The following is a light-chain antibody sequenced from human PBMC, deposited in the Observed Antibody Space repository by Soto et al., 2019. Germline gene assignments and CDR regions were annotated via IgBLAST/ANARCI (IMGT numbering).Light chain of an antibody. V-gene: IGLV2-14*01. Sequence: QSVLTQPASVSGSPGQSITISCVGTSSDIGGNKYVSRYQQHPGNAPKLMIFDVTNRPSGVSNRFSGSKSGNTASLTISGLQADDEADYYCSSYSSGAVSYVFGTGTNSTVL. J-gene: IGLJ1*01. CDR3: SSYSSGAVSYV. CDR1: SSDIGGNKY. CDR2: DVT.